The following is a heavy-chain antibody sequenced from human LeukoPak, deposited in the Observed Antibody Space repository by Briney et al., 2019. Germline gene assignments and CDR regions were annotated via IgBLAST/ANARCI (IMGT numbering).Heavy chain of an antibody. CDR1: GYTFISYA. J-gene: IGHJ4*02. Sequence: ASVKVSCKASGYTFISYAMHWVRQAPGQRLEWMGWINAGNGNTKYSQKFQGRVTITRDTSASTAYMELSSLRSEDTAVCYCARNLSPGYFDYWGQGTLVTVSS. CDR3: ARNLSPGYFDY. CDR2: INAGNGNT. V-gene: IGHV1-3*01.